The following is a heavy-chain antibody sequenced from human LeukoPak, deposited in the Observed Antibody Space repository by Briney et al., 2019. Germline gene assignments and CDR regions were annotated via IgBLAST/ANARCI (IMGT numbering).Heavy chain of an antibody. CDR2: INPSGGAT. Sequence: ASVKVSCKASGYTFSYYYLHWVRQAPGQGLEWMGIINPSGGATNYAQKFQGRVTLTRYTSTGTVYMELSSLISEDTAVYYCARRRDEGFDIWGQGTLVTVSS. J-gene: IGHJ3*02. CDR3: ARRRDEGFDI. CDR1: GYTFSYYY. V-gene: IGHV1-46*01.